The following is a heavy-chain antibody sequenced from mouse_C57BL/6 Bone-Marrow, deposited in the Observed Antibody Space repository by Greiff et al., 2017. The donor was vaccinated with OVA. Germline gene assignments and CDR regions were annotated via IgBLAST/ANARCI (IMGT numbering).Heavy chain of an antibody. D-gene: IGHD1-1*01. CDR3: ARYYYGKNYAMDY. J-gene: IGHJ4*01. V-gene: IGHV1-26*01. Sequence: VQLQQSGPELVKPGASVKISCKASGYTFTDYYMNWVKQSHGKSLEWIGDINPNNGGTSYNQKFKGKATLTVDKSSSTAYMELRSLTSEDSAVYYCARYYYGKNYAMDYWGQGTSVTVSS. CDR1: GYTFTDYY. CDR2: INPNNGGT.